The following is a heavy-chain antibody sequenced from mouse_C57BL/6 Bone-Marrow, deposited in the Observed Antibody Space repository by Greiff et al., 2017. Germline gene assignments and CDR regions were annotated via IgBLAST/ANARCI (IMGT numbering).Heavy chain of an antibody. CDR2: IDPNSGGT. Sequence: QVHVKQPGAELVKPGASVKLSCKASGYTFTSYWMHWVKQRPGRGLEWIGRIDPNSGGTKYNEKFKSKATLTVDKPSSTAYMQLSSLTSEDSAVYYCAREYGSSSWYFDVWGTGTTVTVSS. D-gene: IGHD1-1*01. CDR1: GYTFTSYW. V-gene: IGHV1-72*01. CDR3: AREYGSSSWYFDV. J-gene: IGHJ1*03.